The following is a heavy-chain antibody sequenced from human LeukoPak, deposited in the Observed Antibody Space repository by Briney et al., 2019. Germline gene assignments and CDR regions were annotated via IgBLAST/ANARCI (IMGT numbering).Heavy chain of an antibody. CDR3: ASDYYCSSTSCRAAEYFQH. CDR1: GGSFSGYY. V-gene: IGHV4-34*01. CDR2: INHSGST. J-gene: IGHJ1*01. Sequence: PSETLSLTCAVYGGSFSGYYCSWIRQPPGKGLEWIGEINHSGSTNYNPSLKSRVTISVDTSKNQFSLKLSSVTAVDTAVYYCASDYYCSSTSCRAAEYFQHWRQGTLVTVSS. D-gene: IGHD2-2*01.